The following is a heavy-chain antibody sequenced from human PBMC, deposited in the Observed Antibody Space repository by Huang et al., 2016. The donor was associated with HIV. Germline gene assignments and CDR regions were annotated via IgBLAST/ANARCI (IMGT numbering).Heavy chain of an antibody. CDR3: ARGRDTAEMDTVDAGLDV. CDR1: RGSFGSHY. Sequence: QVRLQQWGGGLVRPSETLSRTCAVYRGSFGSHYWSWVRQSPGKGLEGIVKTNLDGDIRFNPTLRSGVNISVDTSKNQFSLTVTSVTATDTAIYFCARGRDTAEMDTVDAGLDVWDQGTKVTVS. J-gene: IGHJ3*01. CDR2: TNLDGDI. D-gene: IGHD2-2*03. V-gene: IGHV4-34*02.